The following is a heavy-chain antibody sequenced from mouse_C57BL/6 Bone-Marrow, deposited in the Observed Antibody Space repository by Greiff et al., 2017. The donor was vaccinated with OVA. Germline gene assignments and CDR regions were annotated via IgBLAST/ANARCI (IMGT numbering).Heavy chain of an antibody. CDR3: AKKNAHRYFDV. CDR1: GFSLTSYG. J-gene: IGHJ1*03. V-gene: IGHV2-4*01. Sequence: VQLVESGPGLVQPSQSLSITCTVSGFSLTSYGVHWVRQPPGKGLEWLGVIWSGGSTDYNAAFISRLSISKDNSKSQVFFKMNSLQADDTAIYYCAKKNAHRYFDVWGTGTTVTVSS. CDR2: IWSGGST.